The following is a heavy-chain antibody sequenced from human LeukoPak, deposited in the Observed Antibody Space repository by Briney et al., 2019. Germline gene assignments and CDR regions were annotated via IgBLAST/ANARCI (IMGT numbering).Heavy chain of an antibody. V-gene: IGHV4-30-4*01. CDR2: MYYSGST. CDR3: ARPYYYDSRIDP. J-gene: IGHJ5*02. Sequence: SQTLSLTCTVSGGSISSGDYYWSWIRQPPGKGLGGIGYMYYSGSTYYNPSLKSRVTISIDTSKNQFSLKLSSVTAADTAVYYCARPYYYDSRIDPWGQGTLVTVSS. D-gene: IGHD3-22*01. CDR1: GGSISSGDYY.